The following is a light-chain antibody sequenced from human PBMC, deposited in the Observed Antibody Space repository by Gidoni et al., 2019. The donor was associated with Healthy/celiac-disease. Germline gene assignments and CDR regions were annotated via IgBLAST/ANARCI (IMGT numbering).Light chain of an antibody. V-gene: IGKV3-20*01. Sequence: EIVLTQSPGTLSLSPGERATLSCRASQSVSSSYLAWYQQKPGQAPRLLIYGASSRATGIPDRLSGSGAGTDFTLNISRREPEDFAVYYCQQYGSSRTFGQGTKVEIK. CDR3: QQYGSSRT. CDR2: GAS. J-gene: IGKJ1*01. CDR1: QSVSSSY.